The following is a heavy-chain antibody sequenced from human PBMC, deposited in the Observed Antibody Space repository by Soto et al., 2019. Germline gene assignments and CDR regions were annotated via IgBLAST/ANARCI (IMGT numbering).Heavy chain of an antibody. V-gene: IGHV4-38-2*01. Sequence: PSETLSLTCAVSGYSISSGYYWGWIRQPPGKGLEWIGSIYHSGSTYYNPSLKSRVTISVDTSKNQFSLKLSSVTAADTAVYYCASGGYDILTGYYIAFDYWGQGTLVTVPQ. D-gene: IGHD3-9*01. J-gene: IGHJ4*02. CDR2: IYHSGST. CDR3: ASGGYDILTGYYIAFDY. CDR1: GYSISSGYY.